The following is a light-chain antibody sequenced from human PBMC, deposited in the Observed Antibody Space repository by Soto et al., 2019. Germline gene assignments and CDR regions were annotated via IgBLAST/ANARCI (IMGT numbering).Light chain of an antibody. Sequence: QSVLTQPPSVSAAPGQKVTISCSGSSSNVGNNFVSCYQHLPGTAPRLLMSENNKRPSGIPDRFSGSKSSTSATLDITGLQTGDEADYYCGTWDSSLSYYVFGTGTKVTVL. CDR3: GTWDSSLSYYV. J-gene: IGLJ1*01. CDR2: ENN. CDR1: SSNVGNNF. V-gene: IGLV1-51*01.